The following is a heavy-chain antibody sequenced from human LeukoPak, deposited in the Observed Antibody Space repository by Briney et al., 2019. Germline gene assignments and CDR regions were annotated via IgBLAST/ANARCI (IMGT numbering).Heavy chain of an antibody. J-gene: IGHJ4*02. V-gene: IGHV4-34*01. CDR3: ARTLGAVAGSGYFDY. D-gene: IGHD6-19*01. Sequence: SETLSLTCAVYGGSFSGYYWSWIRQPPGKGLEWIGEINHSGSTNYNPSLKSRVTISVDTSKNQFSLKLSSVTAADTAVYYCARTLGAVAGSGYFDYWGQGTLVTVSS. CDR2: INHSGST. CDR1: GGSFSGYY.